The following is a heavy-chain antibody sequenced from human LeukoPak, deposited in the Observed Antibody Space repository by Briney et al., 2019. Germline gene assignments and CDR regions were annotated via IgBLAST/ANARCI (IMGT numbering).Heavy chain of an antibody. D-gene: IGHD3-9*01. CDR2: IIPIFGTA. CDR3: AGNLTPTSDAFDI. J-gene: IGHJ3*02. Sequence: SVKVSCKASGGTFSSYAISWVRQAPGQGLEWMGGIIPIFGTANYAQKFQGRVTITADKSTSTAYMELSSLRSEDTAVYYCAGNLTPTSDAFDIWGQGSMVTVSS. CDR1: GGTFSSYA. V-gene: IGHV1-69*06.